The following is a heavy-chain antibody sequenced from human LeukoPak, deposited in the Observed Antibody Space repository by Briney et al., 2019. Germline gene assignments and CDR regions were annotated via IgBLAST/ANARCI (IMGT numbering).Heavy chain of an antibody. Sequence: ASVKVSCKASGYTFHSYDINWVRQATGQGLEWMGWTSDYNGNRNIDYAQKFQGRVTMTTDTSTSTAYMELRSLRSDDTAVYYCARARYAGSSTDAFDFWGQGTMVSVSS. CDR2: TSDYNGNR. J-gene: IGHJ3*01. CDR1: GYTFHSYD. D-gene: IGHD1-26*01. CDR3: ARARYAGSSTDAFDF. V-gene: IGHV1-18*01.